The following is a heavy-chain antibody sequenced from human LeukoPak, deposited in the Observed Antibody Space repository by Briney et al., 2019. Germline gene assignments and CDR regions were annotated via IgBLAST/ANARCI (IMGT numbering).Heavy chain of an antibody. CDR1: GGTFSSCA. Sequence: SVKVSCKASGGTFSSCAISWVRQAPGQGLEWMGGIIPIFGTANYAQKFQGRVTITADKSTSTAYMELSSLRSEDTAVYYCARDRGLDYDSSGYYSRRYYYYYMDVWGKGTTVTVSS. D-gene: IGHD3-22*01. CDR3: ARDRGLDYDSSGYYSRRYYYYYMDV. J-gene: IGHJ6*03. V-gene: IGHV1-69*06. CDR2: IIPIFGTA.